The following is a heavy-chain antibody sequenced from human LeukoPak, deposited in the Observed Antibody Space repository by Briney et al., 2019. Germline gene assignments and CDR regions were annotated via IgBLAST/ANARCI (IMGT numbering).Heavy chain of an antibody. J-gene: IGHJ4*02. CDR2: INSDGSST. V-gene: IGHV3-74*01. CDR1: GFTFSSYW. Sequence: GGSLRLSCAASGFTFSSYWMPWVRQAPGKGLVWASRINSDGSSTSYADSVKGRFTISRDNAKNTLYLQMNSLRAEDTAVYYCARGRVGATLDYWGQGTLVTVSS. CDR3: ARGRVGATLDY. D-gene: IGHD1-26*01.